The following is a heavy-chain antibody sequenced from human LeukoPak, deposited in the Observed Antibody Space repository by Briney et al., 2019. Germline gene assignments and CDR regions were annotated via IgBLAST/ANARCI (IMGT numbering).Heavy chain of an antibody. V-gene: IGHV3-23*01. CDR1: GGSISSYY. CDR3: ATSPRGYSHGYDY. CDR2: ISGSGITT. D-gene: IGHD5-18*01. J-gene: IGHJ4*02. Sequence: ETLSLTCTVSGGSISSYYWSWVRQAPGKGLEWVSAISGSGITTYYADSVKGRFTISRDNSKYTLYLQMNSLTAGDTAVYYCATSPRGYSHGYDYWGQGTLVTVSS.